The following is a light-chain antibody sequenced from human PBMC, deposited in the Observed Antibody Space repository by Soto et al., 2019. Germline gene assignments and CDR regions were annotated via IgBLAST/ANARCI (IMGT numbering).Light chain of an antibody. CDR2: VGAGGIVG. CDR1: SGYSNEK. V-gene: IGLV9-49*01. Sequence: QPVLTQPPSASASLGASVTLTCTLSSGYSNEKVDWYQQRPGKGPRFVMRVGAGGIVGSKGDGIPDRFSVLASGLNRYLTIENIQEEDEGEYHCGAAHLSGSPFVVIFGGGTQLTVL. CDR3: GAAHLSGSPFVVI. J-gene: IGLJ2*01.